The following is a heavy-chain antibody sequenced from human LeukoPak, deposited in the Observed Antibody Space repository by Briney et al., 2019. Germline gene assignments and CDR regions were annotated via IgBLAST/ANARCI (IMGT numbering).Heavy chain of an antibody. V-gene: IGHV4-38-2*02. Sequence: PSETLSLTCTVSGYSVSSGYYWGWIRQPPGKGLEWIGSIFHSGYTYYNPSLKSRVTISVDTSKNQFSLNLSSVTAADTAVYYCARGGGCTNGVCYWYFDLWGRGTLVTVSS. J-gene: IGHJ2*01. CDR3: ARGGGCTNGVCYWYFDL. CDR2: IFHSGYT. CDR1: GYSVSSGYY. D-gene: IGHD2-8*01.